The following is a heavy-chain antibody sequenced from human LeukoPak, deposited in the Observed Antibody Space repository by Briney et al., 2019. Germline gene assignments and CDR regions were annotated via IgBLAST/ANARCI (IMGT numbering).Heavy chain of an antibody. CDR3: VRWSYDNSAYYYDH. CDR2: IKQDSSAK. V-gene: IGHV3-7*03. J-gene: IGHJ4*02. CDR1: GFTFSRHY. D-gene: IGHD3-22*01. Sequence: GGSRRLSCVASGFTFSRHYMSWVRQAPGKGLEWVANIKQDSSAKAYVDSVKGRFTVSRDNAKNSMSLQMNSLRAEDTAIYYCVRWSYDNSAYYYDHWGQGTLVTVSS.